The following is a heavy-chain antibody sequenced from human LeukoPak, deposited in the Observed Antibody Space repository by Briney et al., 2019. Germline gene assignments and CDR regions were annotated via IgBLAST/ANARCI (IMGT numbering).Heavy chain of an antibody. Sequence: ASVKVSCKASGYTFTGYYMHWVRQAPGQGLEWMGWINPNSGGTNYAQKFQGRVTMTRDTSISTAYMELRSLRSDDTAVYYCARDPSQYSSSHDFDYWGQGTLVTVSS. CDR1: GYTFTGYY. D-gene: IGHD6-13*01. CDR3: ARDPSQYSSSHDFDY. V-gene: IGHV1-2*02. CDR2: INPNSGGT. J-gene: IGHJ4*02.